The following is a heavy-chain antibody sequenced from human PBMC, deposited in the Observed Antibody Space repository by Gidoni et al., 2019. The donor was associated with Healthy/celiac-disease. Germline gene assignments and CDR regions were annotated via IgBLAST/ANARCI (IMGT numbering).Heavy chain of an antibody. V-gene: IGHV3-21*01. J-gene: IGHJ5*02. CDR1: GFTFSSCS. Sequence: EVQLVESGGGLVKPGGSLRLSCAASGFTFSSCSMTWVRQAPGRGLEWVSSISSSSSYIYYADSVKGRFTISRDNPKNSLYLQMNSLRAEDTAVYYCATYYGSGPADHWGQGTLVTVSS. CDR3: ATYYGSGPADH. CDR2: ISSSSSYI. D-gene: IGHD3-10*01.